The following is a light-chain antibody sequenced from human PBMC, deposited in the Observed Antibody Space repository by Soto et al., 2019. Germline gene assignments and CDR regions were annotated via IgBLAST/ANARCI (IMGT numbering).Light chain of an antibody. J-gene: IGKJ2*01. CDR3: QQYASSPYT. CDR1: QSISSSY. Sequence: EIVFRHSPGTRYLSPGERATISCRTSQSISSSYLAWYQQKPGQAPRLLIYGASRRATGIPDRFSGRESGTDFTLTITTLEPEDSAVYFCQQYASSPYTFGQGTKVDIK. V-gene: IGKV3-20*01. CDR2: GAS.